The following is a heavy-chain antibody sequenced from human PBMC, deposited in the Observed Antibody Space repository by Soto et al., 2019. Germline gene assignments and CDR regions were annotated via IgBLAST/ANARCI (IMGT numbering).Heavy chain of an antibody. CDR3: ARDDGDTAMVTHYYYYYGMDV. J-gene: IGHJ6*02. V-gene: IGHV3-30-3*01. D-gene: IGHD5-18*01. CDR1: GFTISSYS. CDR2: ISYDGSNK. Sequence: PGGFLRLSCAASGFTISSYSMHLVRKTPGKGLEWVAVISYDGSNKYYADSVKGRFTISRDNSKNTLYLQMNSLRAEDTAVYYCARDDGDTAMVTHYYYYYGMDVWGQGTTVTVSS.